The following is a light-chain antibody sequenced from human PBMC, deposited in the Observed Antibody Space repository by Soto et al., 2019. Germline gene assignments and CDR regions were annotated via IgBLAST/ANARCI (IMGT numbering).Light chain of an antibody. V-gene: IGKV1-5*01. CDR2: DAS. CDR1: QPIFTS. J-gene: IGKJ4*01. Sequence: DIQMAQSPSALFASIGDRVSVTCRASQPIFTSLAWYQQKPGKAPKLLIYDASVLQTGVPSRFSGFSSGTDFSVTISGLQPDDFATYFCQQYKSYSAHGLTFGGGTKVGIK. CDR3: QQYKSYSAHGLT.